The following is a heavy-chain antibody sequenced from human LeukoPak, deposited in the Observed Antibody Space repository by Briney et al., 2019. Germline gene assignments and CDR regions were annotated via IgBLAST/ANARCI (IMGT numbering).Heavy chain of an antibody. CDR2: ISSSSSYI. CDR3: ANLYSSGWNGIDY. CDR1: GFTFSSYS. D-gene: IGHD6-19*01. Sequence: GGSLRLSCAASGFTFSSYSMNWVRQAPGKGLEWVSSISSSSSYIYYADSVKGRFTISRDNAKNSLYLQMKSLRAEDTAVYYCANLYSSGWNGIDYWGQGTLVTVSS. J-gene: IGHJ4*02. V-gene: IGHV3-21*01.